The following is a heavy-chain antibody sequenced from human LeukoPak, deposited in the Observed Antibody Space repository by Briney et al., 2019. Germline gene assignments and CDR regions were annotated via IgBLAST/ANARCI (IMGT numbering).Heavy chain of an antibody. CDR2: ISSRSDGT. V-gene: IGHV3-23*01. D-gene: IGHD2-8*02. Sequence: GGSLRLSCAASGFSFSSYAMSWVRQAPGKGVEWVSAISSRSDGTWNVDSVRGRFTISRDNSKNTLYLQMNSLRAEDTAVYYCAKSGGGDCTGDYCINWFDPWGQGTLVTVSS. CDR1: GFSFSSYA. J-gene: IGHJ5*02. CDR3: AKSGGGDCTGDYCINWFDP.